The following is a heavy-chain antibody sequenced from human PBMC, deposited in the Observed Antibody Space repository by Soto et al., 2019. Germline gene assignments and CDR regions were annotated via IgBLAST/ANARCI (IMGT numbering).Heavy chain of an antibody. D-gene: IGHD3-16*01. Sequence: QVQLVQSGAEVKNPGASVKVSCKASGYTFTRYGIGWARQAPGQGLEWMGWINTYNGNTKYAQNVQGRVTLTTDTSTSTAYMELRSLRSNDTAIYYCAMVDVYVTPSPQDVWGQGTPVIVSS. CDR3: AMVDVYVTPSPQDV. V-gene: IGHV1-18*01. CDR1: GYTFTRYG. CDR2: INTYNGNT. J-gene: IGHJ6*02.